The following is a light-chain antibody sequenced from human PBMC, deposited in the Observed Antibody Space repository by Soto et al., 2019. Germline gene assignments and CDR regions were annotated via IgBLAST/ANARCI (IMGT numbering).Light chain of an antibody. CDR1: QSISRY. V-gene: IGKV1-39*01. CDR3: QQSYSMTT. Sequence: DIQMTQSPSSLSASVGDRVTITCRASQSISRYLNWYQQKPGKAPKLLIYTASSLQSGVPSRFSGGGSGTEFTLTISSLQPEDFATYYCQQSYSMTTFGGGTKVEIK. CDR2: TAS. J-gene: IGKJ4*01.